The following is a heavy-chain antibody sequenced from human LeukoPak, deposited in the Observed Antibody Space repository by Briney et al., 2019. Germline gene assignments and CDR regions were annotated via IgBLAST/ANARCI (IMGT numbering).Heavy chain of an antibody. D-gene: IGHD6-19*01. V-gene: IGHV3-23*01. Sequence: GASLRLSCAASGFTFSNYAMTWVRQAPGKGLEWVSVIGGSDGSTHYADSVKGWFTISRDNSKNTLNLQMNSLRAEDTAVYYCAKDSSGWYYYYGMDVWGQGTTVTVSS. CDR1: GFTFSNYA. J-gene: IGHJ6*02. CDR3: AKDSSGWYYYYGMDV. CDR2: IGGSDGST.